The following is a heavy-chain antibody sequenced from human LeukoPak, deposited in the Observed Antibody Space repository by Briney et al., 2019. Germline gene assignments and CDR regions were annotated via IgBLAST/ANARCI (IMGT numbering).Heavy chain of an antibody. V-gene: IGHV4-4*07. J-gene: IGHJ6*02. CDR2: IYTSGST. CDR1: SGSISSYY. CDR3: ARAPAGPGYYYYYYGMDV. Sequence: SETLSLTCTVSSGSISSYYWSWIRQPAGKGLEWIGRIYTSGSTNYNPSLKSRVTMSVDTSKNQFSLKLSSVTAADTAVYYCARAPAGPGYYYYYYGMDVWGQGTTVTVSS. D-gene: IGHD6-13*01.